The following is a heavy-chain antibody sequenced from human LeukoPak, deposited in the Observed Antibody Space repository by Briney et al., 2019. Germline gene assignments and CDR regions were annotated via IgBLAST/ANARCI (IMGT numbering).Heavy chain of an antibody. Sequence: PSETLSLTCTVSGGSISSYYWSWIRQPPGKGLEWIGYIYYSGSTNYNPSLKSRVTISVDTSKNQFSLKLSSVTAADTAVYYCARGRVVDSSGYYLYYYYYYGMDVWGQGTTVTVSS. CDR2: IYYSGST. V-gene: IGHV4-59*12. CDR3: ARGRVVDSSGYYLYYYYYYGMDV. D-gene: IGHD3-22*01. J-gene: IGHJ6*02. CDR1: GGSISSYY.